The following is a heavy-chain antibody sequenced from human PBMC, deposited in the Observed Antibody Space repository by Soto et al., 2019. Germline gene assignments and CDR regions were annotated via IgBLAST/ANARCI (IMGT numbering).Heavy chain of an antibody. CDR1: GGSITSGGFY. J-gene: IGHJ4*02. CDR3: ARGRGTGWFFDF. CDR2: IFYTGST. Sequence: SETLSLTCTVSGGSITSGGFYWSWVRQHPVKGLEWIGYIFYTGSTSYNPSLKSRLTISQDPSKNHFSLNLRSVTAADTAVSYCARGRGTGWFFDFWGQGALVTVSS. D-gene: IGHD6-19*01. V-gene: IGHV4-31*03.